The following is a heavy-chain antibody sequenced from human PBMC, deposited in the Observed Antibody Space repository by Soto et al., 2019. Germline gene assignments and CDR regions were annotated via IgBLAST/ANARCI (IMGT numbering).Heavy chain of an antibody. CDR3: AKDREQLGFYYYYMDV. D-gene: IGHD6-6*01. CDR2: ISYDGSNK. CDR1: GFTFSSYG. J-gene: IGHJ6*03. V-gene: IGHV3-30*18. Sequence: GGSLRLSCAASGFTFSSYGMHWVRQAPGKGLEWVAVISYDGSNKYYADSVKGRFTISRDNSKNTLYLQMNSLRAEDTAVYYCAKDREQLGFYYYYMDVWGKGTTVTVSS.